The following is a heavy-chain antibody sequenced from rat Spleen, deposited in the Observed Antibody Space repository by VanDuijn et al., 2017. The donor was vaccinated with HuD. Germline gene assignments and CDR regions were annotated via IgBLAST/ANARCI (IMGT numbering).Heavy chain of an antibody. Sequence: EVQLVESGGGLVQPGRSLKLACIASGFTFNNYWMTWIRQAPTKGLEWVASISTGGGNTYYRDSVKGRFTISRDNAKSTLYLQMDSLRSEDTATYYCSREGLYGNFFDYCGQGVMVIVSS. CDR2: ISTGGGNT. D-gene: IGHD1-11*01. J-gene: IGHJ2*01. V-gene: IGHV5-31*01. CDR3: SREGLYGNFFDY. CDR1: GFTFNNYW.